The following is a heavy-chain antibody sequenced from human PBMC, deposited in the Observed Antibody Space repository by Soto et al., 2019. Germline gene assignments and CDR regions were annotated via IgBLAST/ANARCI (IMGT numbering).Heavy chain of an antibody. CDR2: ISWNSNSI. D-gene: IGHD3-10*01. J-gene: IGHJ4*02. Sequence: EVQLVESGGGLVQPGRSLRLSCAASGFTFDDYAMHWVRQAPGKGLEWVSGISWNSNSIGYADSVKGRFTISRDNAKNSLYLQMNSLRAEDTALYYCAKDTRLLGFGELLYWGQGTLVTVSS. CDR3: AKDTRLLGFGELLY. CDR1: GFTFDDYA. V-gene: IGHV3-9*01.